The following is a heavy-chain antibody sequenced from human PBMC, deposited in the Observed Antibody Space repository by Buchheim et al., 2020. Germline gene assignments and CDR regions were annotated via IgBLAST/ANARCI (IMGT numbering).Heavy chain of an antibody. D-gene: IGHD3-16*01. CDR2: INGDATTI. CDR3: AKVGVGIDY. CDR1: GFTFSTYW. J-gene: IGHJ4*02. V-gene: IGHV3-74*01. Sequence: EVQLVESGGGLVQPGGSLRLSCAASGFTFSTYWMHWVRQAPGKGLVWVARINGDATTITYADSVKGRFTISRDNAKNTLYLQMNSLRAEDTAVYYCAKVGVGIDYWGQGTL.